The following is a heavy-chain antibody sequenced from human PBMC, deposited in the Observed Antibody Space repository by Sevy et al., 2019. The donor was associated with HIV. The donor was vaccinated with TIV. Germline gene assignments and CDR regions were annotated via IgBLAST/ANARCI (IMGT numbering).Heavy chain of an antibody. J-gene: IGHJ3*02. V-gene: IGHV3-30*09. CDR1: GFTFSSYA. Sequence: GGSLRLSCAASGFTFSSYAMHWVRQAPGKGLEWVAVISYDGSNKYYADSVKGRFAISRDNSKNTLYLQMNSLRAEDTAVYYCARDRRCSGGSCYPNGAFDIWGQGTMVTVSS. D-gene: IGHD2-15*01. CDR2: ISYDGSNK. CDR3: ARDRRCSGGSCYPNGAFDI.